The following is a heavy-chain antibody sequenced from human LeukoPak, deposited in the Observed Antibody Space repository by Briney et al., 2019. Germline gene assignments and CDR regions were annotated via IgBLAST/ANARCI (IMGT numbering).Heavy chain of an antibody. J-gene: IGHJ4*02. Sequence: GGSLRLSCATSGFNIDRYTIDWVRQAPGKGLEWVSLAGWAGGTTFYSDSVRGRFTISRDSGRKSVYLQMNSLTTDDTAFYFCAKELDTMSFDYWGQGALVTVSS. CDR1: GFNIDRYT. D-gene: IGHD3-10*02. V-gene: IGHV3-43*01. CDR3: AKELDTMSFDY. CDR2: AGWAGGTT.